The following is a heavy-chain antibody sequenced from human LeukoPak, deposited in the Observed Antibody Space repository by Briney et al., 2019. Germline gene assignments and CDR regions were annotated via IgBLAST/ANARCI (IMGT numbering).Heavy chain of an antibody. V-gene: IGHV1-69*04. CDR1: GGTFSSYA. Sequence: SVKVSCKASGGTFSSYAISWVRQAPGQGLEWMGKIIPILGIAHYAQKFQGRVTITADKSTSTAYMELSSLRSEDTAVYYCASPFTIFGVVPYYYGMDVWGQGTTVTVSS. J-gene: IGHJ6*02. CDR3: ASPFTIFGVVPYYYGMDV. CDR2: IIPILGIA. D-gene: IGHD3-3*01.